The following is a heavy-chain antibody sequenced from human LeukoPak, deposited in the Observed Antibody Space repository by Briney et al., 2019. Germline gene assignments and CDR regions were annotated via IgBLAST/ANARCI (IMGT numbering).Heavy chain of an antibody. J-gene: IGHJ4*02. CDR1: GFTFSTLG. V-gene: IGHV3-30*02. CDR3: AKSDQRLPDY. CDR2: IRFDGSNE. Sequence: PGGSLRLSCAASGFTFSTLGMHWVRQAPGKGLEWVAFIRFDGSNEYYADSVKGRFTISRDNSKNTLYLQMNGLRAEDTAVYYCAKSDQRLPDYWGQGTLVTVSS. D-gene: IGHD2-2*01.